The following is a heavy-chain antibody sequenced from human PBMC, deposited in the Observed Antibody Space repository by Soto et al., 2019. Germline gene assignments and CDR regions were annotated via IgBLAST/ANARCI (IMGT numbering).Heavy chain of an antibody. V-gene: IGHV1-18*01. D-gene: IGHD3-10*01. J-gene: IGHJ5*02. CDR3: ARVVLWFGELTHQQTNWFDP. Sequence: ASVKISCKASGYTFTSYGISWVRQAPGQGLEWMGWISAYNGNTNYAQKLQGRVTMTTDTSTSTAYMELRSLRSDDTAVYYCARVVLWFGELTHQQTNWFDPWGQGTLVTVS. CDR2: ISAYNGNT. CDR1: GYTFTSYG.